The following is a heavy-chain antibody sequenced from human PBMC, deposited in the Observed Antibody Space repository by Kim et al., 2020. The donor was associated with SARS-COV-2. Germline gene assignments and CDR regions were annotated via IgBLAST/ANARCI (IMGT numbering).Heavy chain of an antibody. CDR3: ARVIGPHLNPYYDYTRHGGDKYAFDI. CDR1: GGSISSYY. CDR2: IYYSGST. D-gene: IGHD3-3*01. J-gene: IGHJ3*02. Sequence: SETLSLTCTVSGGSISSYYWSWIRQPPGKGLEWIGYIYYSGSTNYNPSLKSRVTISVDTSKNQFSLKLSSVTAADTAVYYCARVIGPHLNPYYDYTRHGGDKYAFDIWGQGTMVTVSS. V-gene: IGHV4-59*13.